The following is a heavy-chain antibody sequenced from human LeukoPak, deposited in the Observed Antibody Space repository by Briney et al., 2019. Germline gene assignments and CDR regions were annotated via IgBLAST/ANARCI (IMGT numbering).Heavy chain of an antibody. V-gene: IGHV3-30*02. CDR2: IRYDGSNK. J-gene: IGHJ4*02. Sequence: GGSLRLSCAASGFTFSSYGMHWVRQAPGKGLEWVAFIRYDGSNKYYADSVKGRFTISRDNSKNTLYLQMNSLRAEDTAVYYRAKDGYYYGSGIGSYYFDYWGQGTLVTVSS. CDR1: GFTFSSYG. D-gene: IGHD3-10*01. CDR3: AKDGYYYGSGIGSYYFDY.